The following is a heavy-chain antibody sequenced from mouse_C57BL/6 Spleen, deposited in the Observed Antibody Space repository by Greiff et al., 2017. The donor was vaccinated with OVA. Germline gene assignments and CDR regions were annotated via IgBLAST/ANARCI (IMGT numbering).Heavy chain of an antibody. CDR1: GYAFTNYL. CDR2: INPGSGGT. V-gene: IGHV1-54*01. Sequence: VQLQQSGAELVRPGTSVKVSCKASGYAFTNYLIEWVKQRPGQGLEWIGVINPGSGGTNYNEKFKGKATLTADKSSSTAYMQLSSLTSEDSAVYFCAVGLAFAYWGQGTLVTVSA. D-gene: IGHD2-2*01. CDR3: AVGLAFAY. J-gene: IGHJ3*01.